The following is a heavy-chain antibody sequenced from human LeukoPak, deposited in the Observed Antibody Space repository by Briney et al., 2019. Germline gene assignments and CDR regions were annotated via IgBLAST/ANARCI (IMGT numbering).Heavy chain of an antibody. CDR3: ASSLLGRVGAALIRDDY. J-gene: IGHJ4*02. V-gene: IGHV4-61*02. CDR1: GGSISSGSYY. Sequence: SETLSLTCTVSGGSISSGSYYWNWIRQPAGKGLEWIGRIYTSGSTNYNPSLKSRVTISVDTSKNQFSLKLSSVTAADTAVYYCASSLLGRVGAALIRDDYWGQGPLVTVSS. D-gene: IGHD2-15*01. CDR2: IYTSGST.